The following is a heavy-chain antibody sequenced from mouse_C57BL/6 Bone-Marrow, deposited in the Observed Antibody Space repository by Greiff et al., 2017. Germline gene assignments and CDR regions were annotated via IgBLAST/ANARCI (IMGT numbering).Heavy chain of an antibody. CDR1: GYTFTSYW. V-gene: IGHV1-69*01. Sequence: QVQLQQPGAELVMPGASVKLSCKASGYTFTSYWMHWVKQRPGQGLEWIGEIDPSDSYTNYNQKFKGKSTLTVDKSSSTAYMQLSSLTSEDSAVYYCAPCYFAYWGQGTTVTVSA. CDR3: APCYFAY. CDR2: IDPSDSYT. J-gene: IGHJ2*01.